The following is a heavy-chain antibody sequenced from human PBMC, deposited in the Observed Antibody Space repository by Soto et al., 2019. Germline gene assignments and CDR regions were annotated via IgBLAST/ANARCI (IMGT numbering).Heavy chain of an antibody. CDR3: ARGSHKLHSYDSSGFYHYVDY. J-gene: IGHJ4*02. D-gene: IGHD3-22*01. CDR2: INDSGST. V-gene: IGHV4-34*01. CDR1: GGSFSDYS. Sequence: SETLSLTCAVYGGSFSDYSWTWIRQPPGKGLEWIGEINDSGSTNYTPSLERRVTISRDTSKNRFSLKLSSVTAADTAVYYCARGSHKLHSYDSSGFYHYVDYWGQGSRVTV.